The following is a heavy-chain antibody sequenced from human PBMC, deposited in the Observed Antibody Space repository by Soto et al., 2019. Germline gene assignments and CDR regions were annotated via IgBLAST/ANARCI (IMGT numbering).Heavy chain of an antibody. J-gene: IGHJ5*02. D-gene: IGHD3-10*01. CDR1: GGSISSYY. CDR3: ARVLAYGSVNYWFDP. Sequence: SETLSLTCTVSGGSISSYYWSWIRQPPGKGLEWIGYIYYSGSTNYNPSLKSRVTISVDTSKNQFSLKLSSVTAADTAVYYCARVLAYGSVNYWFDPWGQGTLVTVSA. CDR2: IYYSGST. V-gene: IGHV4-59*01.